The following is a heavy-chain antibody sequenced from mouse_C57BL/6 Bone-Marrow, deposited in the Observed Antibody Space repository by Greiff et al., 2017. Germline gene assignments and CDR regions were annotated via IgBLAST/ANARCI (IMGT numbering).Heavy chain of an antibody. V-gene: IGHV5-6*02. CDR1: GFTFSSYC. CDR2: ISSGGSYT. CDR3: ARRDQAWFAD. Sequence: EVKLMESGGDLVKPGGSLKLSCAASGFTFSSYCMSWVRQTPDKRLEWVATISSGGSYTYSPDSVKGRFTISRDNAKNTLYLQMSSLKSEDTAMYYCARRDQAWFADWGQGTLVTVSA. J-gene: IGHJ3*01.